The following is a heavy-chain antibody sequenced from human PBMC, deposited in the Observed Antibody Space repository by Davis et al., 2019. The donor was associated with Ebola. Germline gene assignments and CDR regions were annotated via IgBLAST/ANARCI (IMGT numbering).Heavy chain of an antibody. CDR3: ARLCSSSCPNDY. CDR1: GYTFTGYH. D-gene: IGHD6-13*01. V-gene: IGHV1-2*06. CDR2: MNPHNGGT. Sequence: ASVKVSCKASGYTFTGYHMHWVRQAPGQGLEWMGRMNPHNGGTNYAQKFRGRVTMSGDTSIGTAYMELSRLRNDDTAVYYCARLCSSSCPNDYWGQGTLVTVSS. J-gene: IGHJ4*02.